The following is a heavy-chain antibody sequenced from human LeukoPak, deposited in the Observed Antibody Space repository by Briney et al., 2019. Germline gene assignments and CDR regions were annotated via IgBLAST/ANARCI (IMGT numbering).Heavy chain of an antibody. D-gene: IGHD2-15*01. CDR2: IYHSGGT. CDR1: GDSMSTSNW. Sequence: SETLSLTCAVSGDSMSTSNWWSWVRQPPGKGLEWVGEIYHSGGTNYNPSLKSRVTFSVDKSKNQFSLNLHSVTAADTAVYYCARDTAGYCSGGTCYSAGAFDIWGQGTMVTVSS. J-gene: IGHJ3*02. V-gene: IGHV4-4*02. CDR3: ARDTAGYCSGGTCYSAGAFDI.